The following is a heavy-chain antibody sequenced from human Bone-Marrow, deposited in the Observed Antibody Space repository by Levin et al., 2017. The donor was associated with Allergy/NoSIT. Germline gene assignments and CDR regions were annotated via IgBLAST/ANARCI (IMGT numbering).Heavy chain of an antibody. J-gene: IGHJ6*02. D-gene: IGHD3-16*01. CDR1: GLSFRNYD. CDR3: ASWAMFYYDGSDFDYFYYGMDV. Sequence: LSLPCAASGLSFRNYDMNWVRPAPGKGLEWVSSISGGSSRIYYADSVKGRFTISRDNAKNSLYLQMNSLRVEDTAVYYCASWAMFYYDGSDFDYFYYGMDVWGQGTTVTVSS. CDR2: ISGGSSRI. V-gene: IGHV3-21*06.